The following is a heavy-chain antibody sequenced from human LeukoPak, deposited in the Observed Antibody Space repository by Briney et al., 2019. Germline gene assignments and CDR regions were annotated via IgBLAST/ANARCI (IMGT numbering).Heavy chain of an antibody. CDR1: GFTFSNYG. J-gene: IGHJ4*02. D-gene: IGHD1-26*01. CDR2: ISFDGSKN. CDR3: AKRDYSGSYYFPH. V-gene: IGHV3-30*18. Sequence: PGGSLRLSCAASGFTFSNYGMHWVRQAPGKGLEWVALISFDGSKNYYAESVKGRFTISRDNSKNTLFLQMNSLRAEDTAVYYCAKRDYSGSYYFPHWGQGTLVTVSS.